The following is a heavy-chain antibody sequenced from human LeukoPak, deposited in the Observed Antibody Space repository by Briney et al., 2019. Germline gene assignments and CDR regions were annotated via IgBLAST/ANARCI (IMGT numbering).Heavy chain of an antibody. V-gene: IGHV3-21*01. CDR1: GFTFSAYS. CDR3: AKPSGSDVLKGSGVGS. CDR2: INPTGKVI. Sequence: GGSLRLSCAASGFTFSAYSLTWVRLAPGKGLEWVSSINPTGKVIYYADSVKGRFTISRDNAKNSLYLQMNSLRAEDAAVYFCAKPSGSDVLKGSGVGSWGQGTLVTVSS. D-gene: IGHD6-19*01. J-gene: IGHJ5*02.